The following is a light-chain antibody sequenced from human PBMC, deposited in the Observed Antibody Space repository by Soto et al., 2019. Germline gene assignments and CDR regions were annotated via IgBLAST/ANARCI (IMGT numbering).Light chain of an antibody. CDR1: QSLVHSNGNTY. Sequence: DVVMTQSPLSLPVTLGQPASISCRSSQSLVHSNGNTYLHWFQQRPGQPPRRLISRVSNRDSGVPDRFKESGSGTDLTLKISREEAEDVGVYYRMQGTPYPTWTFVQGTKVEIK. CDR3: MQGTPYPTWT. CDR2: RVS. V-gene: IGKV2-30*02. J-gene: IGKJ1*01.